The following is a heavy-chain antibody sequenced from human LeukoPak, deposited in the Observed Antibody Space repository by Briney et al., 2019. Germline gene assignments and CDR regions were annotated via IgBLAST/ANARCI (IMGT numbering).Heavy chain of an antibody. CDR3: AKVGPEMARIPYYLDY. V-gene: IGHV3-23*01. D-gene: IGHD5-24*01. CDR2: ISASGGDT. J-gene: IGHJ4*02. Sequence: GGSLRLSCAASRFTFRKFAMSWVRQAPGKGLEWVSTISASGGDTYYADSVKGRFTISRDNSKNTLYLQMNSLRAEDTAVYYCAKVGPEMARIPYYLDYWGQGTLVTVSP. CDR1: RFTFRKFA.